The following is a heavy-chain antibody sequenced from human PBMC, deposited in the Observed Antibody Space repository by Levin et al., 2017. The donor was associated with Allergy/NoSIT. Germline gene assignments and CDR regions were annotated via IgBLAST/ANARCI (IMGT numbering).Heavy chain of an antibody. Sequence: GGSLRLSCAASGFTFSSYAMSWVRQAPGKGLEWVSAISGSGGSTYYANSVKGRFTISRDNSKNTLYLQMNSLRAEDTAVYYCAKDGAPITMVWRGDYYYGMDGWGQGTTVTVSS. J-gene: IGHJ6*02. CDR2: ISGSGGST. V-gene: IGHV3-23*01. CDR3: AKDGAPITMVWRGDYYYGMDG. D-gene: IGHD3-10*01. CDR1: GFTFSSYA.